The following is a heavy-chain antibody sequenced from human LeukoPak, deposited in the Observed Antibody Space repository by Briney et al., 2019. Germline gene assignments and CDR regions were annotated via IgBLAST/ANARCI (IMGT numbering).Heavy chain of an antibody. CDR2: IIPIFGTA. V-gene: IGHV1-69*05. D-gene: IGHD6-13*01. J-gene: IGHJ5*02. CDR3: ARAGYSSSWYVGGWFDP. CDR1: GGTFSSYA. Sequence: SVKVSCKAFGGTFSSYAISWVRQAPGQGLEWMGGIIPIFGTANYAQKFQGRVTITTDESTSTAYMELSSLRSEDTAVYYCARAGYSSSWYVGGWFDPWGQGTLVTVSS.